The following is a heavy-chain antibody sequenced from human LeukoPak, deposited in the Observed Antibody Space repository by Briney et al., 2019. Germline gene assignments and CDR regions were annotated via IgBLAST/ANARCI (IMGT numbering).Heavy chain of an antibody. V-gene: IGHV4-59*01. CDR3: ASTALRWAYFDY. CDR1: GGSISSYY. D-gene: IGHD4-23*01. J-gene: IGHJ4*02. CDR2: IYYSGST. Sequence: SETLSLTCTVSGGSISSYYWSWIRQPPGKGLEWIGYIYYSGSTNYNPSLKSRVTISVDTSKNQFSLKLSSVTAADTAVYYCASTALRWAYFDYWGQGNLVPVSS.